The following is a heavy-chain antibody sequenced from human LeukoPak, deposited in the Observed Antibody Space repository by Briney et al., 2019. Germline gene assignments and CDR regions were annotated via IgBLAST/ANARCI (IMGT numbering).Heavy chain of an antibody. V-gene: IGHV4-59*01. CDR2: IYYSGST. D-gene: IGHD6-13*01. CDR1: GGSISSYY. Sequence: KTSETLSLTCTVSGGSISSYYWSWIRQPPAKGLEWIGYIYYSGSTNYNPSLKSRVTISVDTSKNQFSLKLSSVTAADTAVYYCAREGTAGTAFDIWGQGTMVTVSS. J-gene: IGHJ3*02. CDR3: AREGTAGTAFDI.